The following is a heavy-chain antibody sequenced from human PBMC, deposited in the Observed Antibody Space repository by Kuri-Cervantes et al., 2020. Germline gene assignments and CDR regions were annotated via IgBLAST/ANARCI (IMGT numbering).Heavy chain of an antibody. J-gene: IGHJ4*02. CDR1: GFTFSSYS. CDR2: ISSSSSTI. D-gene: IGHD6-19*01. V-gene: IGHV3-48*02. Sequence: ETLSLTCAASGFTFSSYSMNWVRQAPGKGLEWVSYISSSSSTIYYADSVKGRFTISRDNAKNSLYLQMNSLRDEDTAVYYCARDTHGYSSGWKTPYYFDYWGQGTLVTVSS. CDR3: ARDTHGYSSGWKTPYYFDY.